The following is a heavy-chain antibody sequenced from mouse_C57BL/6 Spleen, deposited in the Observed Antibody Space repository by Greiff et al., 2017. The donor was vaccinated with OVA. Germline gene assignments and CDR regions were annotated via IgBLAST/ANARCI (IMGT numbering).Heavy chain of an antibody. CDR1: GFNIKDYY. CDR3: APQGFDY. Sequence: EVKLVESGAELVKPGASVKLSCTASGFNIKDYYMHWVKQRTEQGLEWIGRIDPEDGETKYAPKFQGKATITADTSSNTAYLQLSSLTSEDTAVYYCAPQGFDYWGQGTTLTVSS. V-gene: IGHV14-2*01. CDR2: IDPEDGET. J-gene: IGHJ2*01.